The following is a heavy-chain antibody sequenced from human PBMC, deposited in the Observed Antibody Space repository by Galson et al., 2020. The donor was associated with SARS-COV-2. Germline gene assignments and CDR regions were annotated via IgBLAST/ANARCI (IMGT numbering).Heavy chain of an antibody. V-gene: IGHV4-38-2*02. CDR1: GYSISSGYY. CDR2: IYHSGST. D-gene: IGHD6-13*01. CDR3: ARELIAAAGRGGWFDP. J-gene: IGHJ5*02. Sequence: SETLSLTCTVSGYSISSGYYWGWIRQPPGKGLEWIGSIYHSGSTYYNPSLKSRVTISVDTSKNQFSLKLSSVTAADTAVYYCARELIAAAGRGGWFDPWGQGTLVTVSS.